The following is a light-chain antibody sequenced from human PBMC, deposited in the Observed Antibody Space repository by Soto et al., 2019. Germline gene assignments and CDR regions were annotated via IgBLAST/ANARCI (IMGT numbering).Light chain of an antibody. Sequence: QSVLTQPPSASGTPGQRVTISCSGSSSNIGSNYVYWYQQLHGTAPKLLIYSNNKRPSGVPVRFSGSKSGSSASLAISGLRSEDEADYYCAAWDDSLSGPHVVFGGGTKLTVL. CDR3: AAWDDSLSGPHVV. V-gene: IGLV1-47*02. CDR2: SNN. CDR1: SSNIGSNY. J-gene: IGLJ2*01.